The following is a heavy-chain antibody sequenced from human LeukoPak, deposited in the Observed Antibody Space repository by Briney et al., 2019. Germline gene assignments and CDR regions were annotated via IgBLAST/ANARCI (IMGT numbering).Heavy chain of an antibody. CDR3: AKGAFNDYYYYMDV. CDR1: GYTFTSYG. J-gene: IGHJ6*03. CDR2: IRYDGSNK. V-gene: IGHV3-30*02. Sequence: SCKASGYTFTSYGISWVRQAPGKGLEWVAFIRYDGSNKYYADSVKGRFTISRDNSKNTLYLQMNSLRAEDTAVYYCAKGAFNDYYYYMDVWGKGTTVTISS.